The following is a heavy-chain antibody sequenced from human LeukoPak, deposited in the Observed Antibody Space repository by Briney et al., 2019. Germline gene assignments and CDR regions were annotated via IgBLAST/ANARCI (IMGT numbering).Heavy chain of an antibody. D-gene: IGHD3-3*01. Sequence: GGSLRLSCAASGFTFSSYSMNWVRQAPGKGLEWVSYISSSSSTIYYADSVKGRFTISRDNAKNSLYLQMNSLRAEGTAVYYCARVGSGYYLYYYYGMDVWGQGTTVTVSS. V-gene: IGHV3-48*01. CDR3: ARVGSGYYLYYYYGMDV. CDR2: ISSSSSTI. J-gene: IGHJ6*02. CDR1: GFTFSSYS.